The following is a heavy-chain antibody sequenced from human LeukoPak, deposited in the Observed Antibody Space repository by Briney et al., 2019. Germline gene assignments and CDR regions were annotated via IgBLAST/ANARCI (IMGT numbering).Heavy chain of an antibody. CDR2: LVPIFTTP. CDR1: GGSFSSYA. CDR3: ARTYCSGGNCYYDY. V-gene: IGHV1-69*13. Sequence: EASVKVSCKAPGGSFSSYAISWVRLAPGHGLEWMGGLVPIFTTPNYAQKFQDRVTITADESTSTAYMELSSLRSEDTAVYYCARTYCSGGNCYYDYWGQGTLVTVSS. J-gene: IGHJ4*02. D-gene: IGHD2-15*01.